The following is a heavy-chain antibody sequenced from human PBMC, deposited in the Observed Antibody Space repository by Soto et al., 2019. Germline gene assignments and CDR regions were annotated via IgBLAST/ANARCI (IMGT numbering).Heavy chain of an antibody. Sequence: PSQTMPLTCTVADASINSGDYYWSRIRQHPGKGLEWIGYIYYSGSTYYNPSLKSRVTISLDTSKTQFSLKLSSVTAADTAVYYCARDRTPRGYSSSWGYYYYGMDVWGQGTTVTVSS. CDR3: ARDRTPRGYSSSWGYYYYGMDV. D-gene: IGHD6-13*01. V-gene: IGHV4-31*03. J-gene: IGHJ6*02. CDR2: IYYSGST. CDR1: DASINSGDYY.